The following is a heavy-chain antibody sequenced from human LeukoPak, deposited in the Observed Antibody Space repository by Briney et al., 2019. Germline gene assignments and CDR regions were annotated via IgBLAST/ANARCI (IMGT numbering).Heavy chain of an antibody. J-gene: IGHJ4*02. D-gene: IGHD3-16*01. Sequence: PSETLSLTCTVSGGSISSSSYYWGWIRQPPGKGLEWIGSIYYSGSTYYNPSLKSRVTMSVDTSKNKFSLKLTSVTAADTAVYYCAREGKRYDYVWGSYEYYFDYWGQGTLVTVSS. CDR3: AREGKRYDYVWGSYEYYFDY. CDR1: GGSISSSSYY. V-gene: IGHV4-39*07. CDR2: IYYSGST.